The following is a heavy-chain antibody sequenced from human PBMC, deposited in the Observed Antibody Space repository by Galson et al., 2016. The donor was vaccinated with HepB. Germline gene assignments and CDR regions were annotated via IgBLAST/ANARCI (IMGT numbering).Heavy chain of an antibody. CDR3: AQFRYGYYGFSY. J-gene: IGHJ4*02. V-gene: IGHV4-59*01. D-gene: IGHD4-17*01. CDR1: GGSITNYY. Sequence: SETLSLTCTVSGGSITNYYWSWIRQPPGKGLEWIGYIYYSGSTNYNPSLKSRVTISIDTSKNQFSLKLASVIAADTAVYYCAQFRYGYYGFSYWGQGTLVTVSS. CDR2: IYYSGST.